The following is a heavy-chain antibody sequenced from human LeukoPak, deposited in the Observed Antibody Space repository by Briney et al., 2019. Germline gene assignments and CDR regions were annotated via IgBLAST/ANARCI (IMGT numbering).Heavy chain of an antibody. V-gene: IGHV4-59*01. CDR3: ARGGYGGYSFDY. D-gene: IGHD5-12*01. CDR2: IYDSGSA. CDR1: GGSIYSYY. J-gene: IGHJ4*02. Sequence: PSETLSLTCAVSGGSIYSYYWSWVRQSPGKGLEWVAYIYDSGSANYNPYPRSRLTLSVDVSKNPFSLKLSSVTAADTAVYYCARGGYGGYSFDYWGQGTLVTVSS.